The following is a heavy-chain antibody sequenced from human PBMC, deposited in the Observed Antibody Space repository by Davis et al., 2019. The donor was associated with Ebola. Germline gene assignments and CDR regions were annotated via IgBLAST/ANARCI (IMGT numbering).Heavy chain of an antibody. CDR1: GFTFSYYG. CDR3: AKYMDSAMVTSLDY. Sequence: GESLKISCAASGFTFSYYGMHWVRQAPGKGLEWVAVIWYDGSNKYYVDSVKGRFTISRDNSKNTLYLQMNSLRAEDTAVYYCAKYMDSAMVTSLDYWGQGTLVTVSS. J-gene: IGHJ4*02. CDR2: IWYDGSNK. V-gene: IGHV3-33*06. D-gene: IGHD5-18*01.